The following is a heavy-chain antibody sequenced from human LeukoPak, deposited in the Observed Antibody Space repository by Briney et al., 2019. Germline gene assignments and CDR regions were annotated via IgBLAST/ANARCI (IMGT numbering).Heavy chain of an antibody. D-gene: IGHD4-23*01. CDR1: GYTFTSYA. Sequence: SVKVSCKASGYTFTSYAMNWVRQAPGQGLEWMGGIIPIFGTANYAQKFQGRVTITADKSTSTAYMELSSLRSEDTAVYYCARVTFGGSWFDPWGQGTLVTVSS. CDR2: IIPIFGTA. V-gene: IGHV1-69*06. J-gene: IGHJ5*02. CDR3: ARVTFGGSWFDP.